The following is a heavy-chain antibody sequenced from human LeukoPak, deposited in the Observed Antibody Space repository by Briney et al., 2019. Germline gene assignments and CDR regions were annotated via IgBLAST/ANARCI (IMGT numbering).Heavy chain of an antibody. CDR1: GYTFTSYA. V-gene: IGHV1-18*01. J-gene: IGHJ5*02. Sequence: ASVKVSCKASGYTFTSYAISWVRQAPGQGLEWMGGIIPIFGTANYAQKLQGRVTMTTDTSTSTAYMELRSLRSDDTAVYYCARVADHGSGSYYRYWFDPWGQGTLVTVSS. CDR2: IIPIFGTA. CDR3: ARVADHGSGSYYRYWFDP. D-gene: IGHD3-10*01.